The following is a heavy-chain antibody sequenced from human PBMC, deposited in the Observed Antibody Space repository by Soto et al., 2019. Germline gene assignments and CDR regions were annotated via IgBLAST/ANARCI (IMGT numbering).Heavy chain of an antibody. D-gene: IGHD2-15*01. CDR1: GYTFSNYF. CDR3: ARVGYFLEVAGTGYFDY. CDR2: INPSGSST. J-gene: IGHJ4*03. Sequence: ASVKVSCKASGYTFSNYFMHWVRQAPGQGLEWMGVINPSGSSTSYAQKFQGRVTMTRDTSTSTAYMELSTLKSEDTAVYCCARVGYFLEVAGTGYFDYWG. V-gene: IGHV1-46*01.